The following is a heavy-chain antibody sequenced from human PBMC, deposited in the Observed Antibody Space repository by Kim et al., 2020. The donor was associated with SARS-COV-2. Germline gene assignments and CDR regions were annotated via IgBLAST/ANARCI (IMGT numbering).Heavy chain of an antibody. V-gene: IGHV3-30-3*01. D-gene: IGHD3-16*02. Sequence: GGSLRLSCAASGFTFSSYAMHWVRQAPGKGLEWVAVISYDGSNKYYADSVKGRFTISRDNSKNTLYLQMNSLRAEDTAVYYCARDRVITFGGVIAGFDYWGQGTLVTVSS. CDR2: ISYDGSNK. CDR3: ARDRVITFGGVIAGFDY. J-gene: IGHJ4*02. CDR1: GFTFSSYA.